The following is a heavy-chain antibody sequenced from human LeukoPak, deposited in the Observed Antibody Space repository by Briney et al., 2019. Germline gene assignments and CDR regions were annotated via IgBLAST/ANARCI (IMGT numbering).Heavy chain of an antibody. D-gene: IGHD4-17*01. Sequence: GGSLRLSCAASGFTFSHYYMTWVRQAPGKGLEWVSSISGSSGYIFYADSVEGRFTISRENAKNSLYLQMNSLRAEDTAVYYCGRDLPTVTSIDYWGQGTLVTVSS. J-gene: IGHJ4*02. CDR1: GFTFSHYY. V-gene: IGHV3-21*06. CDR2: ISGSSGYI. CDR3: GRDLPTVTSIDY.